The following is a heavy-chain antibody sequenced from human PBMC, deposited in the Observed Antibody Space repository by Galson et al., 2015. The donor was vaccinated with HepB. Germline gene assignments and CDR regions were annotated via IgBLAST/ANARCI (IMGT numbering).Heavy chain of an antibody. Sequence: QSGAEVKEPGESLKISCKGSGNPFTRYWIAWVRQMPGKGLEWMGVIFPGDSDTRYSPSFQGQVTISADKSITTAYLQWSSLKASGTAIYYCASLVTYCSSKRCHYFDYWGQGTLVTVSS. CDR2: IFPGDSDT. CDR1: GNPFTRYW. D-gene: IGHD2-2*01. CDR3: ASLVTYCSSKRCHYFDY. J-gene: IGHJ4*02. V-gene: IGHV5-51*03.